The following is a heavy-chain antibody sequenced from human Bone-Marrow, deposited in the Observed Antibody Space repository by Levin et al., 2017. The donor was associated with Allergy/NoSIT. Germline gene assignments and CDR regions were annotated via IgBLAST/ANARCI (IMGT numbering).Heavy chain of an antibody. D-gene: IGHD6-19*01. J-gene: IGHJ4*02. CDR2: INHSGST. Sequence: GSLRLSCAVYGGSFSGYYWSWIRQPPGKGLEWIGEINHSGSTNYNPSLKSRVTISVDTSKNQFSLKLSSVTAADTAVYYCARDREGAVAGPLDYWGQGTLVTVSS. CDR3: ARDREGAVAGPLDY. V-gene: IGHV4-34*01. CDR1: GGSFSGYY.